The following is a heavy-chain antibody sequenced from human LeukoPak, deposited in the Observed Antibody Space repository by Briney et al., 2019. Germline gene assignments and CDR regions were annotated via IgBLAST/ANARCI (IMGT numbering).Heavy chain of an antibody. Sequence: GGSLRLSCAVSGFTFSSYGMHWVRQAPGKGLEWVAVIWYDGSNKYYADSVKGRFTISRDNSKNTLYLQMNSLRAEDTAVYYCARGDYGDRSYPFYFDYWGQGTLVTVSS. CDR1: GFTFSSYG. D-gene: IGHD4-17*01. V-gene: IGHV3-33*01. J-gene: IGHJ4*02. CDR3: ARGDYGDRSYPFYFDY. CDR2: IWYDGSNK.